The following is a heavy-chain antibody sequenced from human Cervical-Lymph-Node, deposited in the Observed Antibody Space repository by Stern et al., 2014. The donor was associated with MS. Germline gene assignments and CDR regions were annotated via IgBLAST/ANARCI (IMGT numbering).Heavy chain of an antibody. CDR3: ARESVAGRFDY. V-gene: IGHV1-46*01. D-gene: IGHD6-19*01. Sequence: QLVQSGAEVKKPGASVKVSCKASGYTFTRYYMHWVRQAPGQGLEWMGIINPSGGSTSYAQKFQGRVPMTRDTSTSTVYMELSSLRSEDTAVYYCARESVAGRFDYWGQGTLVTVSS. CDR2: INPSGGST. J-gene: IGHJ4*02. CDR1: GYTFTRYY.